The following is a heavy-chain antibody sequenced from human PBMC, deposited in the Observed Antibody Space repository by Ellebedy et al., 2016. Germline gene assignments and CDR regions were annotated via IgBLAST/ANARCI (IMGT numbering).Heavy chain of an antibody. CDR3: ARGMFNAGWYRGDVDY. J-gene: IGHJ4*02. CDR2: INPSDGTT. CDR1: GYTFISYN. Sequence: ASVKVSCKASGYTFISYNMHWVRQAPGQGLEWMGMINPSDGTTTYTQKLLGRVTITADETTNTAYMELSGLTSDDTGVYYCARGMFNAGWYRGDVDYWGQGTQLTVSS. V-gene: IGHV1-46*04. D-gene: IGHD6-19*01.